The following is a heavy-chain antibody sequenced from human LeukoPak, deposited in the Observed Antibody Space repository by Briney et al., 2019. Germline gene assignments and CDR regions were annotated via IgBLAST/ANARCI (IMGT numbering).Heavy chain of an antibody. CDR2: IWYDGSNK. J-gene: IGHJ4*02. Sequence: GRSLRLSCAASGFTFNNYGMHWVRQAPGKGLEWVAVIWYDGSNKYYADSVKGRFTISRDNSKNTLYLQMNSLRAEDTAVYYCARDQAGTLNFYFDYWGQGTLVTVSS. CDR1: GFTFNNYG. V-gene: IGHV3-33*01. D-gene: IGHD6-19*01. CDR3: ARDQAGTLNFYFDY.